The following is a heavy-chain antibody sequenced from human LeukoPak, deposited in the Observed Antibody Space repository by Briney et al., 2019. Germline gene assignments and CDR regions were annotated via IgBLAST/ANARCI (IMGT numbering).Heavy chain of an antibody. D-gene: IGHD1-26*01. Sequence: SETLSLTCTVSGGSISSYYWSWIRQPPGKGLEWIGYIYYSGSTNDNPSLKSRVTISVDTSKNQFSLNLTSVTAADTAGYYCARGIRGGYGAFDIWGQGTMVTVSS. CDR2: IYYSGST. J-gene: IGHJ3*02. CDR3: ARGIRGGYGAFDI. V-gene: IGHV4-59*01. CDR1: GGSISSYY.